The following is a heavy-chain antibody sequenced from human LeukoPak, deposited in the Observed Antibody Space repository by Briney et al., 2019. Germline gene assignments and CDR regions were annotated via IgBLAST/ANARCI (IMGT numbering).Heavy chain of an antibody. CDR3: ARSLPPIAAAGYNWFDP. CDR1: GGSISSYY. D-gene: IGHD6-13*01. CDR2: TYYSGST. V-gene: IGHV4-59*01. Sequence: PSETLSLTCTVSGGSISSYYWSWIRQPPGKGLEWIGYTYYSGSTNYNPSLKSRVTISVDTSKNQFSLKLSSVTAADTAVYYCARSLPPIAAAGYNWFDPWGQGTLVTVSS. J-gene: IGHJ5*02.